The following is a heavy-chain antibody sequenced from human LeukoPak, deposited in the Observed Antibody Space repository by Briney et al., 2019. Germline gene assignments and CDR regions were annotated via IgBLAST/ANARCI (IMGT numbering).Heavy chain of an antibody. Sequence: ASVKVSCKASGYTFTNYGISWVRQAPGQGLEWMGWMNPNSGNTGYAQKFQGRVTMTRNTSISTAYMELRSLRSEDTAVYYCARLMVITTDYFDYWGQGTLVTVSS. V-gene: IGHV1-8*02. CDR2: MNPNSGNT. J-gene: IGHJ4*02. D-gene: IGHD3-22*01. CDR3: ARLMVITTDYFDY. CDR1: GYTFTNYG.